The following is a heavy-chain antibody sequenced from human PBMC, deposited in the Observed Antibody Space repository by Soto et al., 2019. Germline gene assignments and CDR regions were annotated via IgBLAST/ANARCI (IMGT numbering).Heavy chain of an antibody. D-gene: IGHD6-13*01. CDR1: GFIFTDYA. Sequence: GSLILSCSAAGFIFTDYAMTWVRQAPGRGLDWVSGISADGYSSYHADSMRGRFTISRDNSRNTLYLQMNSLRAEDTAIYFCAKNSGIIAQREVFDSWGQGTLVTVTS. V-gene: IGHV3-23*01. J-gene: IGHJ4*02. CDR2: ISADGYSS. CDR3: AKNSGIIAQREVFDS.